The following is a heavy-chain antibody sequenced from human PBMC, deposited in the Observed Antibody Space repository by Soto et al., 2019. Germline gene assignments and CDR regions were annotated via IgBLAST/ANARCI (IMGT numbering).Heavy chain of an antibody. V-gene: IGHV4-31*11. D-gene: IGHD4-17*01. CDR1: GASVTRAGSY. CDR3: ATRTTVTTFDY. J-gene: IGHJ4*02. Sequence: QVQLQESGPGLVKPSQTLSLTCDVSGASVTRAGSYWGWIRQRPGQGLAWIGYIYFDGPTYYNPSFKSRVIISADTSRNQFSLSLRFLTAADTAVYYCATRTTVTTFDYWGQGTLVTVSS. CDR2: IYFDGPT.